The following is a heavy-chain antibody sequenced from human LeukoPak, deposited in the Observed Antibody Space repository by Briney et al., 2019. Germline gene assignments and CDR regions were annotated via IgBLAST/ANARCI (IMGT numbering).Heavy chain of an antibody. CDR1: GFTFSSYL. CDR3: AKDTDDYLLD. V-gene: IGHV3-30-3*01. D-gene: IGHD5-12*01. J-gene: IGHJ4*02. CDR2: ISYDGSNK. Sequence: PGRSLRLSCAASGFTFSSYLIHWVRQAPGKGLEWVAVISYDGSNKYYADSVKGRFTISRDNSKNTVYLQLNSLRADDTAIYYCAKDTDDYLLDWGQGTLVTVSS.